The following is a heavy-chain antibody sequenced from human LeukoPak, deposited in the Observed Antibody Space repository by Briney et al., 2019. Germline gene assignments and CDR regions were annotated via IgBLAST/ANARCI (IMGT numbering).Heavy chain of an antibody. J-gene: IGHJ6*03. CDR3: ARERGRYSSGWSDYYYYYMDV. CDR1: GFTVSSNY. CDR2: IYSGGST. Sequence: PGGSLRLSCAASGFTVSSNYMSWVRQAPGKGLEWVSVIYSGGSTYYADSVKGRFTISRDNSKNTLYLQMNSLGAEDTAVYYCARERGRYSSGWSDYYYYYMDVWGKGTTVTVSS. V-gene: IGHV3-53*01. D-gene: IGHD6-19*01.